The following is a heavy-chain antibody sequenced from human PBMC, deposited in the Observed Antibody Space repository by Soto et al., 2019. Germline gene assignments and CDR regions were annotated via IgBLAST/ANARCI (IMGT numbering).Heavy chain of an antibody. CDR3: VRVVAIPGYPDN. CDR2: IVPIVDTS. V-gene: IGHV1-69*13. D-gene: IGHD5-12*01. CDR1: GGTFMSYA. Sequence: SVKVSCKTSGGTFMSYAIIVVRQAPGQGLEWMGGIVPIVDTSTYAQKFQGRVTITADESTSTVYMELSSLRSDDTAVYYCVRVVAIPGYPDNWGQGTLVTVSS. J-gene: IGHJ4*02.